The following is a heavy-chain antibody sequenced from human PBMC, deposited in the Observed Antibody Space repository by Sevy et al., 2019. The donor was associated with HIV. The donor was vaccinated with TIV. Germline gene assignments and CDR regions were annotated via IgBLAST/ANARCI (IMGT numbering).Heavy chain of an antibody. V-gene: IGHV3-30*02. Sequence: GGSLRLSCAASGFTFSTYGMHWVRQAPDKGLEWVAFIRFDGSIKYYRDSVKGRLTISRDNSKNTLYLQMNSLRAEDTAVYFCAKVLHIVEIPAAIDYYYGMDVWGQGTTVTVSS. CDR2: IRFDGSIK. D-gene: IGHD2-2*01. CDR1: GFTFSTYG. J-gene: IGHJ6*02. CDR3: AKVLHIVEIPAAIDYYYGMDV.